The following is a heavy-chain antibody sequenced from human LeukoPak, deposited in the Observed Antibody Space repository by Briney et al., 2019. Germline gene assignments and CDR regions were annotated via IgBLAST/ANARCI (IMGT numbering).Heavy chain of an antibody. D-gene: IGHD3-10*01. CDR3: ARYGSGIDNAFDI. Sequence: GGSLRLSCAASGFTFDDYGMTWVRQAPGKGLEWVSGINWNGGKTDYADSVKGRFTISRDNAKNSVYLQMNSLRAEDTALYYCARYGSGIDNAFDIWGQGTMVTVSS. CDR2: INWNGGKT. CDR1: GFTFDDYG. V-gene: IGHV3-20*04. J-gene: IGHJ3*02.